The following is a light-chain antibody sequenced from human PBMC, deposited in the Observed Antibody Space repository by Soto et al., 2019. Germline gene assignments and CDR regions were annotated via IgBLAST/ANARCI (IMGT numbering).Light chain of an antibody. J-gene: IGKJ2*01. Sequence: DIVMTQSPDSLAVSLGERATINCKSSQSVLYSSNNKNYLAWYQQKPGQPPKLLIYCASTRESGVPDRFSGSGSGTDFTLTISILQAEDVAVYYCQQYDSTPYTFGQGTKLEIK. CDR2: CAS. CDR1: QSVLYSSNNKNY. CDR3: QQYDSTPYT. V-gene: IGKV4-1*01.